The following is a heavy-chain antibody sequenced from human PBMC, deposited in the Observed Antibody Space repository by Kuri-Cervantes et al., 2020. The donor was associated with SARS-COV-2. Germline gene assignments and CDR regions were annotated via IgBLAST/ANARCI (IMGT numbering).Heavy chain of an antibody. V-gene: IGHV3-7*05. J-gene: IGHJ6*02. CDR3: ARDQIQIWFRYYYSGMDV. Sequence: LSLPCASSRFTFSSYWMSWVRQAPGKGLEWVANIKQDGSEKYYVDSVKGRFTISRDNAKNSLYLQMNSLRAEDTAVYYCARDQIQIWFRYYYSGMDVLGQGSTVTVSS. CDR2: IKQDGSEK. CDR1: RFTFSSYW. D-gene: IGHD5-18*01.